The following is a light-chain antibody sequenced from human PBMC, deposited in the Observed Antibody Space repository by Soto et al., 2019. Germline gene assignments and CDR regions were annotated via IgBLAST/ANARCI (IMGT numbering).Light chain of an antibody. J-gene: IGLJ1*01. CDR1: SSDVGNYNR. Sequence: QSALTQPPSVSGSPWQSVTISCTGTSSDVGNYNRVSWYQQSPGTAPKLMIYEVSNRPSGVPDRFSGSKSANTASLTISGLQAEDEADYYCSSYGSSSTYVFGTGTKVTDL. CDR3: SSYGSSSTYV. CDR2: EVS. V-gene: IGLV2-18*02.